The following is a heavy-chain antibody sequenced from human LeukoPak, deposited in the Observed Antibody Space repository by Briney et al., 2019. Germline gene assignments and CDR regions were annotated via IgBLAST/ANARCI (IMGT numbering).Heavy chain of an antibody. CDR1: GFTFSSYD. Sequence: GGSLRLSCATSGFTFSSYDMHWVRQATGKGLECVSAIGTAGDTYYPGSVKGRFTISRENAKNSLYLQMNSLRAGDTAVYYCARALGSGSYGMDVWGQGTTVTVSS. CDR2: IGTAGDT. J-gene: IGHJ6*02. V-gene: IGHV3-13*01. CDR3: ARALGSGSYGMDV. D-gene: IGHD3-10*01.